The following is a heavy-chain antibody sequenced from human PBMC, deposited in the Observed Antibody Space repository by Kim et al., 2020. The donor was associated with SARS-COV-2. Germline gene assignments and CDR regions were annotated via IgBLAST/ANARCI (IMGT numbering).Heavy chain of an antibody. J-gene: IGHJ4*01. CDR3: ARAATYYSSSSLAFDY. CDR2: INHSGST. D-gene: IGHD6-6*01. CDR1: GGSFSGYY. Sequence: SETLSLTCAVYGGSFSGYYWSWIRQPPGKGLEWIGEINHSGSTNYNPSLKSRVTISVDTSKNQFSLKLSSVTAADTAVYYCARAATYYSSSSLAFDYWG. V-gene: IGHV4-34*01.